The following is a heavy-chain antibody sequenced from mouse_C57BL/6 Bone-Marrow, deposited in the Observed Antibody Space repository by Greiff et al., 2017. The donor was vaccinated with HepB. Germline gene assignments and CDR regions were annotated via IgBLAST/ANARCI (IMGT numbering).Heavy chain of an antibody. V-gene: IGHV1-5*01. CDR1: GYTFTSYW. D-gene: IGHD1-1*01. CDR3: TSSSYVWYFDV. CDR2: IYPGNSDT. J-gene: IGHJ1*03. Sequence: VQLQQSGTVLARPGASVKMSCKTSGYTFTSYWMHWVKKRPGQGLEWIGAIYPGNSDTSYNQKIKGKAKLTAFTSASTAYMELSRLTNEDSAVYYCTSSSYVWYFDVWGTGTTVTVSS.